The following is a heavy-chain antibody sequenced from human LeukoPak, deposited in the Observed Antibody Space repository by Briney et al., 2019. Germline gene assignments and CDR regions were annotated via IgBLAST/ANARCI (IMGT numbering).Heavy chain of an antibody. CDR3: ARGRHILVVAPNCDY. J-gene: IGHJ4*02. V-gene: IGHV1-46*01. Sequence: GASVKVSCKASGYTFANYYMHWVRQAPGQGLEWMGIINPSGGDTSYAQRFQGRVTMTRDISTSTVYMELSSLKSEETAVYYCARGRHILVVAPNCDYWGQGTLVTVSS. D-gene: IGHD2-21*02. CDR2: INPSGGDT. CDR1: GYTFANYY.